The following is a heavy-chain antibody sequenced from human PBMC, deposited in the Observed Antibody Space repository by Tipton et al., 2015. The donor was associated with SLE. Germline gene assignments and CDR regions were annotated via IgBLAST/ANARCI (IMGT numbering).Heavy chain of an antibody. V-gene: IGHV3-33*06. Sequence: SLRLSCAASGFSFSGYAMHWVRQGPGKGLAWVATIWSDGSEKQYADSVKGRFTISRDNSKNTLFLQMNSLRAEDTAVYYCAKDKLDYYYMDVWGTGTTVTVSS. CDR1: GFSFSGYA. D-gene: IGHD1-1*01. J-gene: IGHJ6*03. CDR2: IWSDGSEK. CDR3: AKDKLDYYYMDV.